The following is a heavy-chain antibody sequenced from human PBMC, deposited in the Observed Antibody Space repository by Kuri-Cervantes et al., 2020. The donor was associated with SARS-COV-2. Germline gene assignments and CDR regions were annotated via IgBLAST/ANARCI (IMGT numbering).Heavy chain of an antibody. Sequence: ESLKISCNVSGDSIRDYYWNWIRQSPGKGLEWIGYVYYSGITDYNPSLKSRVTISVDTSKNQFSLKLSSVTAADTAVYYCARNQVGGYYYYYMDVWGKGTTVTVSS. CDR3: ARNQVGGYYYYYMDV. J-gene: IGHJ6*03. D-gene: IGHD1-26*01. V-gene: IGHV4-59*08. CDR1: GDSIRDYY. CDR2: VYYSGIT.